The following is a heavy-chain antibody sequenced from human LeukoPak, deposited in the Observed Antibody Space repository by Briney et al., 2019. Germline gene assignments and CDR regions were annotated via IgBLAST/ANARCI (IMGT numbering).Heavy chain of an antibody. Sequence: ASVKVSCKASGYTFTSYGISWVRQAPGQGLEWMGWISAYNGNTNYAQKLQGRVTMTTDTSTSTAYMELRSLRSDDTAVYYCARHRYYDFWSGYYSYFDYWGQGTLVTVSS. CDR1: GYTFTSYG. V-gene: IGHV1-18*01. D-gene: IGHD3-3*01. J-gene: IGHJ4*02. CDR3: ARHRYYDFWSGYYSYFDY. CDR2: ISAYNGNT.